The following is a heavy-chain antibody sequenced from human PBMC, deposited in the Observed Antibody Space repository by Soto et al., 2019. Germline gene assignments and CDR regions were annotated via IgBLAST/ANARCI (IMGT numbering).Heavy chain of an antibody. CDR3: ARDKDVGWFGLWFDP. J-gene: IGHJ5*02. V-gene: IGHV1-3*01. CDR1: GYTFTSYA. Sequence: GASVKVSCKASGYTFTSYAMHWVRQAPGQRLEWMGWINAGNGNTKYSQKFQGRVTITRDTSASTAYMELSSPRSEDTAVYYCARDKDVGWFGLWFDPWGQGTLVTVSS. D-gene: IGHD3-10*01. CDR2: INAGNGNT.